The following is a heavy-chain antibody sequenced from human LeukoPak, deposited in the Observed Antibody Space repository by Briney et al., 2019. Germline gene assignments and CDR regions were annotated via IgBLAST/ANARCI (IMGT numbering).Heavy chain of an antibody. Sequence: PGGSLRLSCAASGFTFSSYAMHWVRQAPGKGLEWVAVISYDGSNKYYADSVKGRFTISRDNSKNTLYLQMNSLRAEDTAVYYCARTYYDYVWGSYRSSDFDYWGQGTLVTVSS. J-gene: IGHJ4*02. CDR1: GFTFSSYA. CDR3: ARTYYDYVWGSYRSSDFDY. D-gene: IGHD3-16*02. CDR2: ISYDGSNK. V-gene: IGHV3-30-3*01.